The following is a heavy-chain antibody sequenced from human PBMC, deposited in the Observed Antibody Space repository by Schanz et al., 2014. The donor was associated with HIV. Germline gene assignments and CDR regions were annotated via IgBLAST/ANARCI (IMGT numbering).Heavy chain of an antibody. D-gene: IGHD3-10*01. Sequence: QVQLVESGGGVVQPGRSLRLSCAASGFTFRSYGMHWVRQAPGKGLEWVAVISNDGSNEYYADSVKGRFTLSRDNSENTVYLQMNSLRAEDTAVYYCAKEWYYGSGSMDYGLDVWGQGTTVTVSS. CDR2: ISNDGSNE. CDR3: AKEWYYGSGSMDYGLDV. CDR1: GFTFRSYG. V-gene: IGHV3-30*18. J-gene: IGHJ6*02.